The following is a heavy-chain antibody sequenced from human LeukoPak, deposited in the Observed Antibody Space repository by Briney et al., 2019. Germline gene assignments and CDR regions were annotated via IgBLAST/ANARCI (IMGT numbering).Heavy chain of an antibody. CDR3: ARGLSNYTYDY. CDR1: GGSFSGYY. V-gene: IGHV4-34*01. J-gene: IGHJ4*02. CDR2: INHSGST. D-gene: IGHD4-11*01. Sequence: PSEALSLTCAVYGGSFSGYYWSWIRQPPGKGLEWIGEINHSGSTNYNPSLKSRVTISVDTSKNQSSLKLSSVTAADTAVYYCARGLSNYTYDYWGQGTLVTVSS.